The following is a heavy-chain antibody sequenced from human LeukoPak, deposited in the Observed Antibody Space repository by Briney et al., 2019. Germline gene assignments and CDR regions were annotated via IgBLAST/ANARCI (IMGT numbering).Heavy chain of an antibody. V-gene: IGHV4-39*01. J-gene: IGHJ4*02. CDR3: ARQTGSGLFILP. Sequence: PSETLSLTCAVSGASVSGSNYYWGWIRQPPGKGLEWIGSIYYSGNTYYNASLKSQVSISIGTSKNQFSLRLTSVTAADTAVYYCARQTGSGLFILPGGQGTLVTVSS. D-gene: IGHD3/OR15-3a*01. CDR1: GASVSGSNYY. CDR2: IYYSGNT.